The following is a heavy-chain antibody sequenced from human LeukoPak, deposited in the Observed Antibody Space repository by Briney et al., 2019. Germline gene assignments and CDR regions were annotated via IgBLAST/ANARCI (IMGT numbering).Heavy chain of an antibody. V-gene: IGHV4-39*07. J-gene: IGHJ4*02. CDR2: IYHSGST. CDR1: GGSISSSSYY. CDR3: ARDLSSGWYGDYFDY. D-gene: IGHD6-19*01. Sequence: PSETLSLTCTVSGGSISSSSYYWGWIRQPPGKGLEWIGSIYHSGSTYYNPSLKSRVTISVDTSKNQFSLKLSSVTAADTAVYYCARDLSSGWYGDYFDYWGQGTLVTVSS.